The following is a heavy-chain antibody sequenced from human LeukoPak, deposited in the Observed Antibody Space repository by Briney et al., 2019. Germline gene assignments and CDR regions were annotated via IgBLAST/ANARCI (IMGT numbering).Heavy chain of an antibody. V-gene: IGHV2-5*02. CDR1: GFSLSTSGVG. J-gene: IGHJ4*02. CDR3: ATMVRGVPLFDY. CDR2: IYWDDDK. Sequence: ESGPTLVKPTQTLTLTCTFSGFSLSTSGVGVGWIRQPPGKALEWLALIYWDDDKRYSPSLKSRLTTTKDTSKNQVVLTMTNMDPVDTATYYCATMVRGVPLFDYWGQGTLVTVSS. D-gene: IGHD3-10*01.